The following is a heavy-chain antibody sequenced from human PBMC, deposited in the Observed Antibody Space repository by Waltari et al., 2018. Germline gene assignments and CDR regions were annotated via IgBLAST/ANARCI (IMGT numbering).Heavy chain of an antibody. Sequence: EVQLVESGGGLVQPGGSLRLSGGASGFLFSSYEMNWVRQAPGKGLEWVSYISSSSSTIYYADSVKGRFTISRDNARDSLYLQMNSLRVEDTALYYCARDKAAGGPWGQGTLVTVSS. V-gene: IGHV3-48*03. J-gene: IGHJ5*02. D-gene: IGHD6-13*01. CDR3: ARDKAAGGP. CDR1: GFLFSSYE. CDR2: ISSSSSTI.